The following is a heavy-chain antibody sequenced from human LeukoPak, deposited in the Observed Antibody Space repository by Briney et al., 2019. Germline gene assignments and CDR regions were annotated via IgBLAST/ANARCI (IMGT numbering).Heavy chain of an antibody. CDR3: SGYYGMDV. Sequence: GGSLRLSCAASGITFKTYWMNWVRQAPGKGLEWVSSISSSSNYIYYADSVKGRFTISRDNAKNSLYLQMNSLRAEDTAVYYCSGYYGMDVWGKGTTVTVSS. J-gene: IGHJ6*04. CDR2: ISSSSNYI. CDR1: GITFKTYW. V-gene: IGHV3-21*01.